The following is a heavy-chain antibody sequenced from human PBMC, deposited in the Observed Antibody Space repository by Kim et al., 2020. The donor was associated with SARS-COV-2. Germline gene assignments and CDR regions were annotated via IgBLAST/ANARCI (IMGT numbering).Heavy chain of an antibody. CDR1: GFTFSSYW. V-gene: IGHV3-7*01. CDR3: AREYRLVGSLFDY. Sequence: GGSLRLSCAASGFTFSSYWMSWVRQAPGKGLEWVANIKQDGSEKYYVDSVKGRFTISRDNAKNSLYLQMNSLRAEDTAVYYCAREYRLVGSLFDYWGQGTLVTVSS. CDR2: IKQDGSEK. D-gene: IGHD1-26*01. J-gene: IGHJ4*02.